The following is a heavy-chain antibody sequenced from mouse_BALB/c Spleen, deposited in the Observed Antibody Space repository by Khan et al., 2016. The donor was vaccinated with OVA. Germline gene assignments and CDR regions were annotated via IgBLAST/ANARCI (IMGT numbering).Heavy chain of an antibody. V-gene: IGHV1-7*01. J-gene: IGHJ2*01. CDR1: GYTFTTYW. Sequence: QVQLKESGAELAKPGASVKMSCKASGYTFTTYWIHWVKQRPGQGLEWIGYINPTSGYTDYNEKFKDRATLSADTFSSTAYMQLSSLTSEDSAVYYCTRDRIDYWGQGTTLTVSS. CDR2: INPTSGYT. CDR3: TRDRIDY.